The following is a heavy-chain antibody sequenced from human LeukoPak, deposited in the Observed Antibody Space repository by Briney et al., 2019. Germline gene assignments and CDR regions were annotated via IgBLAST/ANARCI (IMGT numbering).Heavy chain of an antibody. D-gene: IGHD2-15*01. V-gene: IGHV1-46*01. J-gene: IGHJ6*02. CDR2: INPSGGGT. CDR1: GYSLTTYY. CDR3: ARGIVVVVAATRGYYYGMDV. Sequence: ASVKVSCKASGYSLTTYYMHWVRQAPGQGLEWMAIINPSGGGTKYAQKFQGRVTMTRDTPTNTVYMELSSLRSEDTAVYYCARGIVVVVAATRGYYYGMDVWGQGTTVTVSS.